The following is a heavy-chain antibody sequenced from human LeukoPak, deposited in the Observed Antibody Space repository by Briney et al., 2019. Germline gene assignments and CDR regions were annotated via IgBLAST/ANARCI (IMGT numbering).Heavy chain of an antibody. Sequence: GGSLRLSCAASGFTFSRAWMSWVRQAPGKGLEWVGRIKSKTDGGTTGYAAPVKGRFTISRDDSENTVYLRMNSLKTEDTALYYCTTWPAAHLKFDYWGQGILVTVS. CDR2: IKSKTDGGTT. CDR3: TTWPAAHLKFDY. V-gene: IGHV3-15*01. D-gene: IGHD2-2*01. J-gene: IGHJ4*02. CDR1: GFTFSRAW.